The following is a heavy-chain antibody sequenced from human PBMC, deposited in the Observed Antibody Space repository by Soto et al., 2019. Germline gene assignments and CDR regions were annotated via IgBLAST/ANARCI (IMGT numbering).Heavy chain of an antibody. D-gene: IGHD3-22*01. CDR1: GGSISSSSY. Sequence: SETLSLTCTVSGGSISSSSYWGWIRQPPGKGLEWIGSIYSIGSTYYNPSLKSRVTISVDTSKNQFSLKLSSVTAADTAVYYCARHAPSYYDSSGYKGYYFDYWGQGTLVTVSS. V-gene: IGHV4-39*01. J-gene: IGHJ4*02. CDR3: ARHAPSYYDSSGYKGYYFDY. CDR2: IYSIGST.